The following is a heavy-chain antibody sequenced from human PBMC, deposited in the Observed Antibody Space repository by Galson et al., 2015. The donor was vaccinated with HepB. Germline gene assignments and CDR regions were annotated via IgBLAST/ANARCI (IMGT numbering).Heavy chain of an antibody. V-gene: IGHV3-30-3*01. Sequence: SLRLSCAASGFTFSSYAMHWVRQAPGKGLEWVAVISYDGSNKYYADSVRGRFTISRDNSKNTLYLQMNSLRAEDTAVYYCARAGDFWGGYYTYFDYWGQGTLVTVSS. D-gene: IGHD3-3*01. CDR1: GFTFSSYA. CDR3: ARAGDFWGGYYTYFDY. J-gene: IGHJ4*02. CDR2: ISYDGSNK.